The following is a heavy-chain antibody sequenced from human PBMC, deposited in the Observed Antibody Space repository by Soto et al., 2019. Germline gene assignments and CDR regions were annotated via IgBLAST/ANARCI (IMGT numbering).Heavy chain of an antibody. CDR2: IKTDGSST. CDR3: VRGIYKHYGMAV. Sequence: GGSLRLSCAASGFPFSSYWMHWVRQAPGKGLVWVSRIKTDGSSTDYADSVKGRFTISRDNAKNTVYLQMNSLRVEDTAVYYCVRGIYKHYGMAVWGQGTTVTVSS. J-gene: IGHJ6*02. D-gene: IGHD3-10*01. CDR1: GFPFSSYW. V-gene: IGHV3-74*01.